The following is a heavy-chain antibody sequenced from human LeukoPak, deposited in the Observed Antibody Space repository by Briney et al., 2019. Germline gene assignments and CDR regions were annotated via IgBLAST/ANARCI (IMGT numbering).Heavy chain of an antibody. CDR1: GYTFTSYG. CDR3: ARARFREFDFDY. J-gene: IGHJ4*02. V-gene: IGHV1-18*01. D-gene: IGHD3-10*01. CDR2: ISAYNGNT. Sequence: ASVKVSCKASGYTFTSYGISWVRQAPGQGLEWTGWISAYNGNTNYAQKLQGRVTMTTDTSTSTAYMELGNLRSDDTAVYYCARARFREFDFDYWGQGTLVTVSS.